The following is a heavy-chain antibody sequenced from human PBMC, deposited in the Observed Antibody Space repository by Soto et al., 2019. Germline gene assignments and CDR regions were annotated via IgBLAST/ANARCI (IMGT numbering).Heavy chain of an antibody. CDR2: INHSGST. J-gene: IGHJ4*02. CDR1: GGSFSGYY. Sequence: QVQLQQWGAGLLKPSETLSLTCAVYGGSFSGYYWTWIRQPPGTGLEWIGEINHSGSTNYNPSHNSRVSISVDTSKSQFSLKLTSVTAADTAVYYCARDKITGLFDYWGQGTLVTVSS. V-gene: IGHV4-34*01. D-gene: IGHD2-8*02. CDR3: ARDKITGLFDY.